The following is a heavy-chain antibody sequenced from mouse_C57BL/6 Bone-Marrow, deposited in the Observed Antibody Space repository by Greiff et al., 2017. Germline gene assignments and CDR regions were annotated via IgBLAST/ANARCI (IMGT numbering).Heavy chain of an antibody. CDR3: ARHYGSSPWFAY. D-gene: IGHD1-1*01. CDR2: IYPGDGDT. Sequence: QVQLQQSGPELVKPGASVKISCKASGYAFSSSWMNWVKQRPGKGLEWIGRIYPGDGDTNYNGKFTGKATLTADKSSSTAYMQLSSLTSEDSAVYFCARHYGSSPWFAYWGQGTLVTVSA. J-gene: IGHJ3*01. CDR1: GYAFSSSW. V-gene: IGHV1-82*01.